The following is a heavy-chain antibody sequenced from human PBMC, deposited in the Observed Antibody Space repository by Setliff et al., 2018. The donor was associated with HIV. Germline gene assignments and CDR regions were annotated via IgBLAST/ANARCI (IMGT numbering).Heavy chain of an antibody. J-gene: IGHJ4*02. Sequence: ASVKVSCKASGGTFSSYSIGWVRQAPGQGLEWMGWISGYNGNTKYAQKLQGRVTMTTDTSTRTAYMELRSLRSDDTAVYYCARFPNPSQIVVIMPPDYWGQGTLVTVSS. D-gene: IGHD3-3*01. CDR1: GGTFSSYS. CDR2: ISGYNGNT. CDR3: ARFPNPSQIVVIMPPDY. V-gene: IGHV1-18*01.